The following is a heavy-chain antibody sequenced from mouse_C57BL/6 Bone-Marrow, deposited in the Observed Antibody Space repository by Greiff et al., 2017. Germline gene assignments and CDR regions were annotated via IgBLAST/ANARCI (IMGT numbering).Heavy chain of an antibody. D-gene: IGHD2-4*01. CDR2: INYDGSST. CDR1: GFTFSDYY. Sequence: EVQVVESEGGLVQPGSSMKLSCTASGFTFSDYYMAWVRQVPEKCLEWVANINYDGSSTYYLDSLKSRFIISRDNAKNILYLQMSSLKSEDTATYYCARAHYDYDRYYFDYWGQGTTLTVSS. J-gene: IGHJ2*01. CDR3: ARAHYDYDRYYFDY. V-gene: IGHV5-16*01.